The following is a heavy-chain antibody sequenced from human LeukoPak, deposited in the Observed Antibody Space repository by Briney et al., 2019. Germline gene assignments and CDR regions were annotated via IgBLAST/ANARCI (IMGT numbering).Heavy chain of an antibody. D-gene: IGHD5-18*01. V-gene: IGHV3-30*18. J-gene: IGHJ4*02. Sequence: PGRSLRLSCAASGFTFSSYGMHWVRQAPGKGLEWVAVISYHGSNKYYADSVKGRFTISRDNSKNTLYLQMNSLRAEDTAVYYCAKGDTAMVYFDYWGQGTLVTVSS. CDR3: AKGDTAMVYFDY. CDR1: GFTFSSYG. CDR2: ISYHGSNK.